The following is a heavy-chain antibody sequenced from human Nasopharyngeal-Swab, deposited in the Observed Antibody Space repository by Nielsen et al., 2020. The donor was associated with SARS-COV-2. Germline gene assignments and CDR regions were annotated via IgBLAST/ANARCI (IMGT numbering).Heavy chain of an antibody. D-gene: IGHD2-15*01. J-gene: IGHJ5*02. CDR3: ARGGCNSGNCHSPDWFDP. CDR2: SRKKAYGGTT. V-gene: IGHV3-49*04. Sequence: GGSLRLSCVSSGFTFGNYAMTWVRQVPGKGLEWLGFSRKKAYGGTTEYAASVRGRFTISRDESKSSAYLQIDRLNSEDTAVYYCARGGCNSGNCHSPDWFDPWGQGTLVTVSS. CDR1: GFTFGNYA.